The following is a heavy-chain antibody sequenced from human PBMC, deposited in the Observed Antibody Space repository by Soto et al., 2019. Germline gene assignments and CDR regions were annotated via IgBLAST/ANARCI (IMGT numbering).Heavy chain of an antibody. CDR3: AREVDTAMGNEASDI. V-gene: IGHV3-21*06. CDR2: IGSTSAYI. CDR1: GFTFSTYS. J-gene: IGHJ3*02. D-gene: IGHD5-18*01. Sequence: AGCMGLSCAACGFTFSTYSMSWVRQTPGKGLEWVSSIGSTSAYIYYADSVRGRFTISRDNAKNSVFLHMNSLRAEDTAVYYCAREVDTAMGNEASDIWGLGTLVTVSS.